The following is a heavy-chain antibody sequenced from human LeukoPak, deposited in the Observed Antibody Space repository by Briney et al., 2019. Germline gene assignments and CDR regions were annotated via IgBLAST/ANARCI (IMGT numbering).Heavy chain of an antibody. CDR2: IYYSGST. D-gene: IGHD3-9*01. J-gene: IGHJ4*02. CDR3: ARSNYDISAVDY. Sequence: PSETLSLTCTVSGGSISNYYWSWIRQPPGKGLEWIGYIYYSGSTNYNPSLKSRVTISVDTSKNQFSLKLSSVTAADTAVYYCARSNYDISAVDYWGQGTLVTVSS. CDR1: GGSISNYY. V-gene: IGHV4-59*01.